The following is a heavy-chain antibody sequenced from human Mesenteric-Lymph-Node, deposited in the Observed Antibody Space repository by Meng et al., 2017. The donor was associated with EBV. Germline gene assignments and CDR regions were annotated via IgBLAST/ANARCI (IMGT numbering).Heavy chain of an antibody. CDR2: ISAYNGNT. V-gene: IGHV1-18*01. CDR1: GYTFTSYG. J-gene: IGHJ4*02. D-gene: IGHD5-24*01. CDR3: ARGGPEMATISD. Sequence: VQLGAEVNKPWASVTVSCKASGYTFTSYGLSWVRQAPGQGLEWMGWISAYNGNTIHAQNLQGRLTMTTDASTSTAYMELSSLRSEDTAVYYCARGGPEMATISDWGQGTLVTVSS.